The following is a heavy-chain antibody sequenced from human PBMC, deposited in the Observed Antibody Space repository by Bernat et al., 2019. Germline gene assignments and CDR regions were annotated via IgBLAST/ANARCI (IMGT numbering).Heavy chain of an antibody. V-gene: IGHV3-23*04. D-gene: IGHD3-22*01. CDR2: ISGSGGST. J-gene: IGHJ4*02. CDR3: AKDRHTTYYYDSSGYYDY. CDR1: GFTFSSYA. Sequence: EVQLVESGGGLVQPGGSLRLSCAASGFTFSSYAMSWVRQAPGKGLEWVSAISGSGGSTYYADSVKGRFTISRDNSKNTLYLQMNSLRAEETAVYYCAKDRHTTYYYDSSGYYDYWGQGTLVTVSS.